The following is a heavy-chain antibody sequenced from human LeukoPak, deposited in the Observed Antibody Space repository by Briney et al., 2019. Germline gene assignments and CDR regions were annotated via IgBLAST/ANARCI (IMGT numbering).Heavy chain of an antibody. CDR2: IKQDGSEK. CDR1: GFTFSSYW. D-gene: IGHD3-9*01. Sequence: GGSLRLSCEASGFTFSSYWMSWVRQAPGKGLEWVANIKQDGSEKYYVDSVKGRFTISRDNAKNSLYLQMNSLRAEDTAVYYCARVRYYDIVTGYYNYYYYMDVWGKGTTVTISS. CDR3: ARVRYYDIVTGYYNYYYYMDV. J-gene: IGHJ6*03. V-gene: IGHV3-7*01.